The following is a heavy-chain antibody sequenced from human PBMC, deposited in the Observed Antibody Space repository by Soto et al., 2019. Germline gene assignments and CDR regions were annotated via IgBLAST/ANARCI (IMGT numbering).Heavy chain of an antibody. Sequence: QVQLVQPGAEVKKPGASVKLSCRTSGYTFTHYYIHWVRQAPGQGLEWLSTINPASGSTNYAQDCLGRVTLTTDTSTTTGYMSLSGLRAADTAIFSCVRDLAAGDHWGQGTLVTVSS. CDR3: VRDLAAGDH. CDR1: GYTFTHYY. D-gene: IGHD6-25*01. J-gene: IGHJ4*02. V-gene: IGHV1-46*01. CDR2: INPASGST.